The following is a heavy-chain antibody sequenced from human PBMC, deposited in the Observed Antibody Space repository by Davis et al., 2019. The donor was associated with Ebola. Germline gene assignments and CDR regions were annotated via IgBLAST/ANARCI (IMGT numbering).Heavy chain of an antibody. CDR1: GFTFSSYS. Sequence: GESLKISCAASGFTFSSYSMNWVRQAPGKGLEWVAFIRYDGNNKYYADSVQGRFTISRDNSKNTVYLQMNSLRAEDTAVYYCAKDLLMSWGQGTLVTVSS. V-gene: IGHV3-30*02. CDR2: IRYDGNNK. CDR3: AKDLLMS. J-gene: IGHJ5*02.